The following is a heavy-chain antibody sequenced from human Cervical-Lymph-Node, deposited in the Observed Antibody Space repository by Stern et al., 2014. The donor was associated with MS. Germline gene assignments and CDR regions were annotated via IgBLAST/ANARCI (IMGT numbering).Heavy chain of an antibody. Sequence: VQLLESGAEVRKPGASVKVSCKTSGYTFTRYDIHWVRQAPGQGLEWMGLIVPGVGSTTYAQTWRGRVSMTRDTSATTVYMELSSLRSEDTAVYYCARSGLGGAVGSWGQGTLVTVSA. CDR2: IVPGVGST. J-gene: IGHJ5*02. CDR1: GYTFTRYD. V-gene: IGHV1-46*04. CDR3: ARSGLGGAVGS. D-gene: IGHD3-10*01.